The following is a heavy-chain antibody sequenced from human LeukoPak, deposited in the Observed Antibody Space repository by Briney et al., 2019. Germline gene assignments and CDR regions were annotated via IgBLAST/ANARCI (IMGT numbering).Heavy chain of an antibody. CDR3: ARGDCTDGVCFLSDH. D-gene: IGHD2-8*01. J-gene: IGHJ4*02. V-gene: IGHV1-18*01. CDR2: ISAYNGNT. CDR1: GYTFTSYG. Sequence: ASVEVSCKASGYTFTSYGISWVRQAPGQGLEWMGWISAYNGNTDYAQKFQGRVTMTTDTSTSTAYMELRSLKSDDTAVYYCARGDCTDGVCFLSDHWGQGTRVTVSS.